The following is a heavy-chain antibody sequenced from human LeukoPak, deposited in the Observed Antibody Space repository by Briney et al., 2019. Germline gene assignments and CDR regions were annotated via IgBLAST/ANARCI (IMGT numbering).Heavy chain of an antibody. J-gene: IGHJ4*02. Sequence: GGSLRLSCAASGFTFSWYWMSWVRQAPGKGLEWVANIKQDGSEKYYVDSVKGRFTISRDNAKNSLYLQMNSLRVEDTAVYYCARDRGEAEYQLLWGQGTLVTVSS. CDR1: GFTFSWYW. D-gene: IGHD2-2*01. CDR2: IKQDGSEK. CDR3: ARDRGEAEYQLL. V-gene: IGHV3-7*01.